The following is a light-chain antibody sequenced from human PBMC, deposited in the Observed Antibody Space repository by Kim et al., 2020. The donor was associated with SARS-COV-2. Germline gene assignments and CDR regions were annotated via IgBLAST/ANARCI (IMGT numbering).Light chain of an antibody. J-gene: IGLJ3*02. V-gene: IGLV1-47*01. CDR3: AVWDDSLSAWV. Sequence: GQRVTLSCSGSTSNIVSNYVSWYQPLPGTAPQVLLYRDSQRPSGVPDRFSGSKSGTSASLAVSGLRSEDQADYYCAVWDDSLSAWVFGGGTQLTVL. CDR2: RDS. CDR1: TSNIVSNY.